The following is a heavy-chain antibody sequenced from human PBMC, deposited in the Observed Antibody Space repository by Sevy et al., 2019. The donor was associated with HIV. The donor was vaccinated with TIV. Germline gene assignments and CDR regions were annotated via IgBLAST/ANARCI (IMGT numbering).Heavy chain of an antibody. CDR1: GYYFTGYY. CDR2: INPNGGGT. J-gene: IGHJ4*02. D-gene: IGHD3-10*01. V-gene: IGHV1-2*02. Sequence: ASVKVSCKASGYYFTGYYVHWVRQAPGQGLEWMGWINPNGGGTNIGQKFHGRVTMSRDTSITTAYMELIRLRSNDTCVYYCARSVYGSGTYLNDYWGQGTLVTVSS. CDR3: ARSVYGSGTYLNDY.